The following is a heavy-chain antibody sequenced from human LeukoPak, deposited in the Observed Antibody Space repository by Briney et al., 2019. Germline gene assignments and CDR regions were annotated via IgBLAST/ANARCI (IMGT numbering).Heavy chain of an antibody. D-gene: IGHD2-8*01. V-gene: IGHV1-69*04. CDR2: IIRGLGIS. J-gene: IGHJ4*02. CDR1: GGTFSSYA. CDR3: ASARQRHCTNGVCPSLTDS. Sequence: SVKVSCKASGGTFSSYAINWVRQAPGQGLEWVGRIIRGLGISNYAQKFQGRVRITADKSTSTTYMELSSLRSEDTAVYYCASARQRHCTNGVCPSLTDSWGQGTLVTVSS.